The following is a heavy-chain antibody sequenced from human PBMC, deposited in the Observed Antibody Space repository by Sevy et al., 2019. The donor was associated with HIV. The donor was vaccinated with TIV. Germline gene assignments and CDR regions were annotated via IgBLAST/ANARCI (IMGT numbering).Heavy chain of an antibody. CDR3: ARVAVEYCTDNCYHRFDY. CDR2: ISYSGTNK. Sequence: GGSLRLSCAASGFTFTLYAIHWVRQAPGKGREWVALISYSGTNKYYADSLKGRFTIYRDDSKNTAYLQMNNRRTADTAVYYCARVAVEYCTDNCYHRFDYWGQGTQVTVSS. D-gene: IGHD2-8*02. V-gene: IGHV3-30-3*01. CDR1: GFTFTLYA. J-gene: IGHJ4*02.